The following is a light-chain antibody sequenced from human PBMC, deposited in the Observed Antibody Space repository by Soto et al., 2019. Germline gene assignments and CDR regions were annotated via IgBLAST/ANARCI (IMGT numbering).Light chain of an antibody. CDR2: DAS. Sequence: EIVLTQSPATLSLSPGERATLSCRASQSVSSYLAWYQQKPGQAPRLLIYDASNRATGIPARFSGSGSGTDLTLPISSLEPEDFALYYCQPRSNWPPVTFGGGTKVEIK. CDR1: QSVSSY. CDR3: QPRSNWPPVT. V-gene: IGKV3-11*01. J-gene: IGKJ4*01.